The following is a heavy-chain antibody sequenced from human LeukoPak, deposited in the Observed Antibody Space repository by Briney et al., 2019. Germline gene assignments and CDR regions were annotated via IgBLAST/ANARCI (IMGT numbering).Heavy chain of an antibody. CDR3: ARVTSRQQLTH. CDR2: IYYSGST. Sequence: PSETLSLTCTVSGGSISSYYRSWIRQPPGKGLEWIGYIYYSGSTNYNPSLKSRVTISVDTSKNQFPLKLSSVTAADTAVYYCARVTSRQQLTHWGQGTLVTVSS. D-gene: IGHD6-13*01. V-gene: IGHV4-59*08. CDR1: GGSISSYY. J-gene: IGHJ4*02.